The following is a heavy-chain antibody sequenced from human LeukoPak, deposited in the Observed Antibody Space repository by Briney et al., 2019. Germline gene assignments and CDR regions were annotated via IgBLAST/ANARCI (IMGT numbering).Heavy chain of an antibody. Sequence: GGSLRLSCAASGFTFSSYWMSWVRQAPGKGLEWVANIKQGGSEKYYVDSVKGRFTISRDNAKNSLYLQMNSLRAEDTAVYYCARERYVNYYDSSGYFDYWGQGTLVTVSS. D-gene: IGHD3-22*01. V-gene: IGHV3-7*01. CDR1: GFTFSSYW. CDR3: ARERYVNYYDSSGYFDY. CDR2: IKQGGSEK. J-gene: IGHJ4*02.